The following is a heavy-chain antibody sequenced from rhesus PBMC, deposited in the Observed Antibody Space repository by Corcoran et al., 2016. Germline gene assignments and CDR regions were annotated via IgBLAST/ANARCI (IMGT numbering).Heavy chain of an antibody. J-gene: IGHJ4*01. CDR2: SSYAGGST. CDR3: ARDGPSRSFDY. Sequence: VNLQQWGEGLVKPSETLSLPCAVYDGSISGYYSMYWFRQAPGKGLEWVSGSSYAGGSTYSADSVKGRFTIYRENAKNTLYLQMDSLRAEDAAVYYCARDGPSRSFDYWGQGVLVTVSS. V-gene: IGHV3S18*01. CDR1: DGSISGYYS. D-gene: IGHD6-19*01.